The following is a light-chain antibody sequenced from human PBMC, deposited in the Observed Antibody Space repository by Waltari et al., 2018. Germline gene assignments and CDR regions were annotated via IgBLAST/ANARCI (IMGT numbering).Light chain of an antibody. Sequence: DVVMTQSPLSLPITPGKPASISCRSSQSLVHSNGNTYLSWYQQKPGQPPRLLIYQVSNRYSGVPDRFSGSGAGTDFTLKISRVEAEDVGVYYCGQGAHLYSFGQGTKVEIK. CDR2: QVS. CDR1: QSLVHSNGNTY. CDR3: GQGAHLYS. V-gene: IGKV2-30*02. J-gene: IGKJ2*03.